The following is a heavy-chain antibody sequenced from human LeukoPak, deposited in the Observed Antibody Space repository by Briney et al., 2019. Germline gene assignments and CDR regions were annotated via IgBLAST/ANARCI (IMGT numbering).Heavy chain of an antibody. D-gene: IGHD1-26*01. Sequence: ASVKVSCKASGYTFTSYGISWVRQAPGQGLEWMGWISAYNGNTNYAQKLQGRVTMTTDTSTSTAYMELRSLRSDDTAAYYCARDAWIVGALDYWGQGTLVTVSS. CDR2: ISAYNGNT. CDR1: GYTFTSYG. J-gene: IGHJ4*02. V-gene: IGHV1-18*01. CDR3: ARDAWIVGALDY.